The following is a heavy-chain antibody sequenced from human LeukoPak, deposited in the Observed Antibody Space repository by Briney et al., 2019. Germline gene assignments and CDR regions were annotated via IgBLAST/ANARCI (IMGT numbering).Heavy chain of an antibody. D-gene: IGHD6-19*01. Sequence: ASVKVSRKASGYTFTGYYIHWVRQAPGQGLEWMGWINPNRGDTNYAQKFQGRVTMTRDASITTAYMELSRLRSDDTAVYYCAPTHGNGWYYFDYWGQGTLVTVSS. CDR1: GYTFTGYY. CDR3: APTHGNGWYYFDY. J-gene: IGHJ4*02. CDR2: INPNRGDT. V-gene: IGHV1-2*02.